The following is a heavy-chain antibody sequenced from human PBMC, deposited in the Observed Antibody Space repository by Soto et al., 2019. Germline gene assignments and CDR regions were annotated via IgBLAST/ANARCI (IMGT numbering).Heavy chain of an antibody. CDR2: INHSGST. V-gene: IGHV4-34*01. J-gene: IGHJ6*02. CDR1: GGSFSGYY. CDR3: ASHHYDILTGYYRTSYYSGMDV. D-gene: IGHD3-9*01. Sequence: SETRSLTCAVYGGSFSGYYWSWIRQPPGKGLEWIGEINHSGSTNYNPSLKSRVTISVDTSKNQFSLKLSSVTAADTAVYYCASHHYDILTGYYRTSYYSGMDVWGQGTTVTVSS.